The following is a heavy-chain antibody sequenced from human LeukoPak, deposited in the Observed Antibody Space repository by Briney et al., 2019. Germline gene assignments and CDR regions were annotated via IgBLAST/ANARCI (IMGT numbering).Heavy chain of an antibody. CDR3: ARQVAAAGLPLNDY. CDR2: INTNTGNP. V-gene: IGHV7-4-1*02. Sequence: ASVKVSCKASGYTFTSYAMNWVRQAPGQGLEWMGWINTNTGNPTYAQGFTGRFVFSLDTSVSTAYLQISSLKAEDTAVYYCARQVAAAGLPLNDYWGQGTLVTVSS. J-gene: IGHJ4*02. D-gene: IGHD6-13*01. CDR1: GYTFTSYA.